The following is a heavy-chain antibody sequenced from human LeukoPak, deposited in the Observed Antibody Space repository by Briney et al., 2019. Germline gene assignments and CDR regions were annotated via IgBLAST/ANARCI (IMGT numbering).Heavy chain of an antibody. CDR3: AKSVYGDYVIDY. CDR1: GFTLSSYA. J-gene: IGHJ4*02. Sequence: GGSLRLSCAASGFTLSSYAMSWVRQGPGKGLEWVSAISVSGNTYHADSVKGRFTISRDSSKNTLYLQMNSLRAEDTAVYYCAKSVYGDYVIDYWGQGTLVTVSS. CDR2: ISVSGNT. D-gene: IGHD4-17*01. V-gene: IGHV3-23*01.